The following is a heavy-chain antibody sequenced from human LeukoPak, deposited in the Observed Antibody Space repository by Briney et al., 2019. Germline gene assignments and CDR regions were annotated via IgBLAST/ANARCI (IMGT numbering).Heavy chain of an antibody. CDR3: ARGLRGYSYGYVPWELSYYMDV. Sequence: PSQTLSLTCTVSGASISSGSYYWTWIRQPPGKGLEWIGRMHSSGRTSYSPSLKSRVTISVDTSKNQFSLTLSSVAAADTAVYYCARGLRGYSYGYVPWELSYYMDVWGKGTTVTISS. CDR2: MHSSGRT. CDR1: GASISSGSYY. V-gene: IGHV4-61*02. D-gene: IGHD5-18*01. J-gene: IGHJ6*03.